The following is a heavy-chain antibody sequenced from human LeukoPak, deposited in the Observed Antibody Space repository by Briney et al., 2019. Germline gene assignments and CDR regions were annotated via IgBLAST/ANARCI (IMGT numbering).Heavy chain of an antibody. Sequence: GRSLRLSCAASGFTFSSYAMHWVRQAPGKGLEWVAVISYDGSNKYYADSVKGRFTISRDNSKNTLYLQMNSLRAEDTAVYYCARDPAIGDFWSGYYYYYYGMDVWGQGTTVTVSS. V-gene: IGHV3-30-3*01. CDR1: GFTFSSYA. D-gene: IGHD3-3*01. CDR3: ARDPAIGDFWSGYYYYYYGMDV. J-gene: IGHJ6*02. CDR2: ISYDGSNK.